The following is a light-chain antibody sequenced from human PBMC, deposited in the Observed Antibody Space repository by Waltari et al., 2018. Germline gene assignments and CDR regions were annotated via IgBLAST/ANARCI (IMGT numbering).Light chain of an antibody. CDR2: EGS. CDR1: SRDVGGYNL. J-gene: IGLJ2*01. V-gene: IGLV2-23*03. CDR3: YSYAGSNTFV. Sequence: QSALTQPASVSGSPGQSITISCPGTSRDVGGYNLVSWYQQHPGKAPKLMIYEGSKRPSGVSNRFSGSKSGNTASLTISGLQAEDEADYYCYSYAGSNTFVFGGGTKLTVL.